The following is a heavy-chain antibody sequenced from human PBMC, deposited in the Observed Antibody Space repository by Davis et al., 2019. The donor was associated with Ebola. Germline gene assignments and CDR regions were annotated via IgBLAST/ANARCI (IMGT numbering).Heavy chain of an antibody. D-gene: IGHD6-13*01. CDR2: ISGDGGRT. CDR3: AKALAYHGMDV. J-gene: IGHJ6*02. CDR1: GITLNDYA. V-gene: IGHV3-43*02. Sequence: GASLKISCAASGITLNDYAMHWVRQVPGKRLEWVSLISGDGGRTYYADSVKGRFTISRDNSKNSLYLQMNSLRTEDTAFYYCAKALAYHGMDVWGQGTTVTVSS.